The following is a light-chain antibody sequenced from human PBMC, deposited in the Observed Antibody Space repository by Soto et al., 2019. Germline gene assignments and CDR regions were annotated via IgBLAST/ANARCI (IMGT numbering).Light chain of an antibody. CDR2: EVN. J-gene: IGLJ2*01. CDR3: CSYAGSYTLI. CDR1: SSDIGGYNS. Sequence: QSVLTQPPSASGSPGQSVTISCTGTSSDIGGYNSVSWYQQHPGKAPRLMIYEVNKRPSGVPDRFSGSKSGYTASLTVSGLQTEDEAFYYCCSYAGSYTLIFGGGTQLTVL. V-gene: IGLV2-8*01.